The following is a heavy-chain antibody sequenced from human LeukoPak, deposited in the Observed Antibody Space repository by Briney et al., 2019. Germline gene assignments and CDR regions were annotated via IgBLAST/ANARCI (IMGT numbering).Heavy chain of an antibody. V-gene: IGHV4-34*01. D-gene: IGHD6-6*01. CDR2: INHSGST. Sequence: GSLRLSCAASGFTVSSNYMSWIRQPPGKGLEWIGEINHSGSTNYNPSLKSRVTISVDTSKNQFSLKLSSVTAADTAVYYCARGGYIAARLRWGYYFDYWGQGTLVTVSS. J-gene: IGHJ4*02. CDR1: GFTVSSNY. CDR3: ARGGYIAARLRWGYYFDY.